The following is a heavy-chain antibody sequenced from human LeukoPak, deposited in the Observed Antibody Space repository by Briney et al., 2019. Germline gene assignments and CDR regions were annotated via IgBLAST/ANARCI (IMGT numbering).Heavy chain of an antibody. Sequence: PGGSLRLSCAASGFTFSDYYMSWIRQAPGKGLEWVSYISSSGSTIYYADSVKGRFTISRDNAKNSLYLQMNSLRAEDTAVYYCARDRRTTVTYFDPWGQGTLVTVSS. D-gene: IGHD4-17*01. CDR3: ARDRRTTVTYFDP. J-gene: IGHJ5*02. V-gene: IGHV3-11*01. CDR1: GFTFSDYY. CDR2: ISSSGSTI.